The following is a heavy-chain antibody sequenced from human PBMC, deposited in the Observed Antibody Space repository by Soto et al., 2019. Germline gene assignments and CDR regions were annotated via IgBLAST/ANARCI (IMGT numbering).Heavy chain of an antibody. CDR3: ARAYYFGSGTSYPLYY. CDR1: GFTFSNYG. J-gene: IGHJ4*02. Sequence: GGSLRLSCAASGFTFSNYGMHWVRQAPGKGLEWVAAISDDGVSKYYADSVQGRFTISRDNSESAVFLQMNSLRPDDTALYFCARAYYFGSGTSYPLYYWVQGTQVSVSS. CDR2: ISDDGVSK. D-gene: IGHD3-10*01. V-gene: IGHV3-30*03.